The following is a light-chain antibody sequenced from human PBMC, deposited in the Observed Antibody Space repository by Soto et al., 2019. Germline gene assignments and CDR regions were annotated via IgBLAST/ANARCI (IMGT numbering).Light chain of an antibody. V-gene: IGKV1-5*03. J-gene: IGKJ1*01. CDR1: QSISSW. CDR3: QQYNSYPWP. Sequence: IQVTQSPSSMSASVGDRVTITCRASQSISSWLAWYQQKPGKAPKLLIYKASSLESGVPSRFSGSGSGTEFTLTISSLQPDDFATYYCQQYNSYPWPFAQGTKVDIK. CDR2: KAS.